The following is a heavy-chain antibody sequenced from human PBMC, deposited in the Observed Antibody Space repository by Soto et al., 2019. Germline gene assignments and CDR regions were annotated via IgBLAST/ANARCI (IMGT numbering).Heavy chain of an antibody. CDR2: IWYDGSNK. Sequence: PGGSLRLSCAASGFTFSSYGMHWVRQAPGKGLEWVAVIWYDGSNKYYADSVKGRFTISRDNSKNTLNLQMNSLRAEDTAVYYCARELNYYGSGSPKAYYYYYMDVWGKGTTVTVSS. D-gene: IGHD3-10*01. V-gene: IGHV3-33*01. CDR3: ARELNYYGSGSPKAYYYYYMDV. J-gene: IGHJ6*03. CDR1: GFTFSSYG.